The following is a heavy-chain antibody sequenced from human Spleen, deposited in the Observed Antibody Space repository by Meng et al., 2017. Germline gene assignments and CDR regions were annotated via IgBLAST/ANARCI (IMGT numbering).Heavy chain of an antibody. D-gene: IGHD6-19*01. CDR2: IYYSGST. CDR1: GGSISSSSYY. V-gene: IGHV4-39*07. Sequence: SETLSLTCTVSGGSISSSSYYWGWIRQPPGKGREWIGSIYYSGSTYDNPSLKSRVTISGDTSQNQLSLKLNSVTAADTAVYYCARHDSSGPLYYYYYGMDVWGQGTTVTVSS. CDR3: ARHDSSGPLYYYYYGMDV. J-gene: IGHJ6*02.